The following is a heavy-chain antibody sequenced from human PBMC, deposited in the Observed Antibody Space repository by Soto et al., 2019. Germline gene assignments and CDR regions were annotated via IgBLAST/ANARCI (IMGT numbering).Heavy chain of an antibody. CDR1: GFTFSTFA. D-gene: IGHD2-15*01. J-gene: IGHJ6*02. CDR3: ARDRDTVVTAPDV. Sequence: QVQLVESGGGVVQPGRSLRLSCTASGFTFSTFAMHWVRQAPDKGLEWVAVISFDGTNEYYTDSVKGRFSISRDNSKKTLYLQMNSLRAEDTAVYYCARDRDTVVTAPDVWGQGTTVTISS. CDR2: ISFDGTNE. V-gene: IGHV3-30-3*01.